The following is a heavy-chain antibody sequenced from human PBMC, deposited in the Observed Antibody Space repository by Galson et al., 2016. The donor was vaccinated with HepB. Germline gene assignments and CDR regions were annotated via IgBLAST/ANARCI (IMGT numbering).Heavy chain of an antibody. CDR1: GYTFTNYH. CDR2: INPSGDA. Sequence: SVKVSCKASGYTFTNYHIHWVRQAPGQGLEWMGIINPSGDAKYAQKFQGRVTMTTDTSTGTVYMELRSLRSEDTSVYYCARDLYTSGWSGMDVWGQGTTGTVSS. CDR3: ARDLYTSGWSGMDV. D-gene: IGHD6-19*01. V-gene: IGHV1-46*01. J-gene: IGHJ6*02.